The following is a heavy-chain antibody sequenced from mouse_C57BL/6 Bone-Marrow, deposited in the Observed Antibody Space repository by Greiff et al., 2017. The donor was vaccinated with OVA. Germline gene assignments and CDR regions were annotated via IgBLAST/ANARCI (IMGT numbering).Heavy chain of an antibody. D-gene: IGHD2-1*01. CDR1: GFTFSDAW. CDR2: IRNKDNNHAT. CDR3: TVYYNYAMDY. J-gene: IGHJ4*01. Sequence: DVMLVESGGGLVQPGGSMKLSCAASGFTFSDAWMDWVRQSPEKGLEWVAEIRNKDNNHATYYAESVKGRFTISRDDSKSSVYLQMNSLRAEDTGIYYCTVYYNYAMDYWGQGTSVTVSS. V-gene: IGHV6-6*01.